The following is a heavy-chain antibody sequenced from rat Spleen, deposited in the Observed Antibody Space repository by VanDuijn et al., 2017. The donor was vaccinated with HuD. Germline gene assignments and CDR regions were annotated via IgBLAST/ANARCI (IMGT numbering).Heavy chain of an antibody. D-gene: IGHD1-1*01. V-gene: IGHV2-30*01. CDR2: IWTDGST. Sequence: QVQLKESGPGLVQPSQTLSLTCTVSGFSLTSYNVHWVRQSTGKGLEWMGVIWTDGSTTYNSLFKSRLSINRDASKSKVFLKMNSLRTEDTATYNCTTVVQGHGFAYWGQGTLVTVSS. CDR1: GFSLTSYN. CDR3: TTVVQGHGFAY. J-gene: IGHJ3*01.